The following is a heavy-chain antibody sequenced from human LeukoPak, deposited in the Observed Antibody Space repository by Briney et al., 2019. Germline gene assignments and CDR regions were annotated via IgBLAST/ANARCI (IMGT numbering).Heavy chain of an antibody. Sequence: ASVKVSCKASGYTFTGYYMHWVRQAPGQGLEWMGIINPSGGSTGYAQKFQGRVTMTRDTSTSTVYMELSSLRSEDTAVYYCAREVREVGATTSSSAFDIWGQGTMVTVSS. V-gene: IGHV1-46*01. CDR3: AREVREVGATTSSSAFDI. D-gene: IGHD1-26*01. CDR2: INPSGGST. J-gene: IGHJ3*02. CDR1: GYTFTGYY.